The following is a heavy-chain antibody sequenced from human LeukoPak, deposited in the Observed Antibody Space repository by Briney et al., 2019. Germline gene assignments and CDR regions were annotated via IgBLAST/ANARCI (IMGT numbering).Heavy chain of an antibody. CDR3: ARNHYGHPLDY. D-gene: IGHD4-17*01. J-gene: IGHJ4*02. Sequence: PSQTLSLTCTVSGGSISSYFWSWIRQPPGKGLEWIGYIYYSGSTNYNPSLKSRVTISVDTSKNQFSLKLASVTAADTAVYYCARNHYGHPLDYWGQGTLVTVSS. V-gene: IGHV4-59*01. CDR1: GGSISSYF. CDR2: IYYSGST.